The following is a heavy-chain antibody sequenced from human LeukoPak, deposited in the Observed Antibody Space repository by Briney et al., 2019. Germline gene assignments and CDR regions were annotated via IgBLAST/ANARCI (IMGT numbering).Heavy chain of an antibody. CDR1: GFTVSSNY. CDR2: INWNGGST. V-gene: IGHV3-20*04. D-gene: IGHD2-15*01. Sequence: GGSLRLSCAASGFTVSSNYMSWVRQAPGKGLEWVSSINWNGGSTVYADSVKGRFTISRDNAKSSLYLQMNSLRAEDTALYYCARDSTQPGPVVVAATYAGFDYWGQGTLVTVSS. CDR3: ARDSTQPGPVVVAATYAGFDY. J-gene: IGHJ4*02.